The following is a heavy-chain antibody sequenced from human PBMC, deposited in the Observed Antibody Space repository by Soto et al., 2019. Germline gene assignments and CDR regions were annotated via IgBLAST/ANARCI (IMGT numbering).Heavy chain of an antibody. Sequence: YGPTLVNPTQTLTLTCTFSGFSLSTSGVGVGWIRQPPGKALEWLALIYWNDDKRYSPSLKSRLTITKDTSKNQVVLTMTNMDPVDTATYYCAHSPVGRDGYNHYAPLDYWGQGPLVTVSS. CDR1: GFSLSTSGVG. CDR3: AHSPVGRDGYNHYAPLDY. CDR2: IYWNDDK. D-gene: IGHD5-12*01. J-gene: IGHJ4*02. V-gene: IGHV2-5*01.